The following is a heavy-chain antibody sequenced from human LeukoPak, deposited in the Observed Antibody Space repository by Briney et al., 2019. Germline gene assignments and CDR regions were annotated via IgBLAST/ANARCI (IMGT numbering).Heavy chain of an antibody. Sequence: PSGTLSLTCGVSGGSISNTNWWTWVRQPPGKGLEWIGEVDLLGRTNYNPSLKSRVAISVDKSENHISLWLTSVTAADTAVYYCARDTSSGFGWFDPWGQGTLVTVSS. CDR1: GGSISNTNW. V-gene: IGHV4-4*02. D-gene: IGHD6-19*01. CDR2: VDLLGRT. CDR3: ARDTSSGFGWFDP. J-gene: IGHJ5*02.